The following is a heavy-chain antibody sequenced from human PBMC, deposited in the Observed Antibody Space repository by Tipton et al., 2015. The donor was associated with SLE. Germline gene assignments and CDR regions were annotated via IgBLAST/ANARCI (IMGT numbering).Heavy chain of an antibody. Sequence: TLSLTCIVSGGSIESSDSYWGWVRQSPGKGLEWMGSVYFSGSTFSNPSLKSRATISVDTSKNHFSLKLTSVTAADTAVYHCARQHDTSGYYYIWGQGTLVTVSS. CDR2: VYFSGST. CDR1: GGSIESSDSY. D-gene: IGHD3-22*01. J-gene: IGHJ4*02. V-gene: IGHV4-39*01. CDR3: ARQHDTSGYYYI.